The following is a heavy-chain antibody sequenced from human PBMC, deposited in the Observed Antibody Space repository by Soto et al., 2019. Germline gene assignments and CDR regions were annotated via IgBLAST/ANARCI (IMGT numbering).Heavy chain of an antibody. J-gene: IGHJ4*02. CDR2: IDCNDNT. CDR1: GFSLSTSGMR. CDR3: ARMGSVDDY. D-gene: IGHD3-10*01. V-gene: IGHV2-70*04. Sequence: SGPTLVNPTQTLTLTCSFSGFSLSTSGMRVNWIRQPPGRALEWLARIDCNDNTFYNKSLRTRLTISKDTSENQVVLIMTKMDPAEAGTYFCARMGSVDDYWGQGTLVTVSS.